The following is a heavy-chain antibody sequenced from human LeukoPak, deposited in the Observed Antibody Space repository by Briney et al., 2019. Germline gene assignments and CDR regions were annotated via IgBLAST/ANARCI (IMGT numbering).Heavy chain of an antibody. D-gene: IGHD4-17*01. CDR1: GFTFSSYA. V-gene: IGHV3-30-3*01. CDR2: ISYDGSNK. J-gene: IGHJ6*02. CDR3: ARDRMGAGDYVSYYYYGMDV. Sequence: GGSLRLSCAASGFTFSSYAMHWVRQAPGKGLEWVAVISYDGSNKYYADSVKGRFTISRDNSKNTLYLQMNSLRAEDTAVYYCARDRMGAGDYVSYYYYGMDVWGQGTTVTVSS.